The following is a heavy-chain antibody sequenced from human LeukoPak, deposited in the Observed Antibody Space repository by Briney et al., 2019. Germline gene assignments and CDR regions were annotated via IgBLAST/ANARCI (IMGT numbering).Heavy chain of an antibody. CDR3: ARAGDYGSGSCAFDM. D-gene: IGHD3-10*01. Sequence: GRSLRLSCAASGFTFSYYTMHWVRQAPGKGLEWVAVISYDGSNEYYADSVKGRFTISRDNAKNTLYLQMNSLRAEDTAVYYCARAGDYGSGSCAFDMWGQGTMVTVSS. CDR1: GFTFSYYT. CDR2: ISYDGSNE. J-gene: IGHJ3*02. V-gene: IGHV3-30-3*01.